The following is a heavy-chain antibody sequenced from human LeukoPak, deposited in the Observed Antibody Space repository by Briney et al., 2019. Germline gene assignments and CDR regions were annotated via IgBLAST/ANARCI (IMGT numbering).Heavy chain of an antibody. Sequence: PGGSLRLSCAASGFTFSSYSMTWVRQAPGKGLEWVSSISSSSSYIYYADSVKGRFTISRDNAKNSLYLQMNSLRAEDTAVYYCARDQGWYYDSSHYFDYWGQGTLVTVSS. CDR1: GFTFSSYS. CDR3: ARDQGWYYDSSHYFDY. J-gene: IGHJ4*02. D-gene: IGHD3-22*01. V-gene: IGHV3-21*01. CDR2: ISSSSSYI.